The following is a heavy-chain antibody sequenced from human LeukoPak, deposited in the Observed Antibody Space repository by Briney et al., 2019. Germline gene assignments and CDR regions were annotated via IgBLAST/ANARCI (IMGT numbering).Heavy chain of an antibody. CDR2: ISGSGGTT. CDR3: AKASGYGDYGYYSYYIDV. CDR1: EFTFYSYG. J-gene: IGHJ6*03. Sequence: GGSLRLSCAASEFTFYSYGMSWVRQAPGKGLEWVSSISGSGGTTYYTDSVKDRFTISRDNSMKTLFLQMNSLRAEDTAVYYCAKASGYGDYGYYSYYIDVWGKGTTVTISS. V-gene: IGHV3-23*01. D-gene: IGHD4-17*01.